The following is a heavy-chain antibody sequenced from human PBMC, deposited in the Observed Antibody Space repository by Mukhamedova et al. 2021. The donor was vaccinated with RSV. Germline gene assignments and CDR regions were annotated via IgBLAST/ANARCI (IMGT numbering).Heavy chain of an antibody. J-gene: IGHJ4*02. CDR2: T. Sequence: TYYPESVKGRFTISRDNSKNTLYLQMNSLRAEDTAVYYCAKSVRIGASGYFDYCGQGTLVTVSS. V-gene: IGHV3-23*05. CDR3: AKSVRIGASGYFDY. D-gene: IGHD6-13*01.